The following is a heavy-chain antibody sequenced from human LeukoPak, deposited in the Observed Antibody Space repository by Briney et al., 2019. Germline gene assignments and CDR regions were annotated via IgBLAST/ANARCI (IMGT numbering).Heavy chain of an antibody. CDR3: AGAEAAAAGHFDY. V-gene: IGHV3-66*01. D-gene: IGHD6-13*01. Sequence: PGGSLRLSCAASGFTFSDYYMSWVRQAPGKGLEWVSVIYSGGSTYYADSVKGRFTISRDNSKNTLYLQMNSLRAEDTAVYYCAGAEAAAAGHFDYWGQGTLVTVSS. CDR1: GFTFSDYY. J-gene: IGHJ4*02. CDR2: IYSGGST.